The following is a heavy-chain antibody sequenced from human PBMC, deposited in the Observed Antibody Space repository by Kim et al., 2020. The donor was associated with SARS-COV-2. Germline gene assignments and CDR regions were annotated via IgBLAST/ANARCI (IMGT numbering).Heavy chain of an antibody. CDR3: AYEDLGGYFDY. V-gene: IGHV1-3*01. CDR2: T. D-gene: IGHD3-16*01. Sequence: TKYSQKFQGRVTITRDTSASTAYMELSSLRSEDTAVYYCAYEDLGGYFDYWGQGTLVTVSS. J-gene: IGHJ4*02.